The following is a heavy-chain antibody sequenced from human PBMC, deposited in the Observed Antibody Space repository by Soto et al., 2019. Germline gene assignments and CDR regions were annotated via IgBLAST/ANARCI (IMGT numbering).Heavy chain of an antibody. CDR3: ARDSTYYDILTGYYASGWFDP. J-gene: IGHJ5*02. Sequence: PGGSLRLSCAASGFTFSDYYMSWIRQAPGKGLEWVSYISSSSSYTNYADSVKGRFTISRDNAKNSLYLQMNSLRAEDTAVYYCARDSTYYDILTGYYASGWFDPWGQGTLVTVSS. V-gene: IGHV3-11*06. CDR1: GFTFSDYY. D-gene: IGHD3-9*01. CDR2: ISSSSSYT.